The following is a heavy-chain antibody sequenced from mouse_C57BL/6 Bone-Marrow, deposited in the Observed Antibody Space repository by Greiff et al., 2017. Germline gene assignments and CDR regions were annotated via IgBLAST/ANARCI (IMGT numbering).Heavy chain of an antibody. J-gene: IGHJ2*01. CDR3: ARYGDGFDY. CDR1: GYTFTSYW. V-gene: IGHV1-59*01. CDR2: IDPSDSYT. D-gene: IGHD2-13*01. Sequence: QVQLQQPGAELVRPGTSVKLSCKASGYTFTSYWMHWVKQRPGQGLEWIGVIDPSDSYTNYNQKFKGKATLTVDTSSSTAYIQLSSLTSEDSAVYYCARYGDGFDYWGQGTTLTVSS.